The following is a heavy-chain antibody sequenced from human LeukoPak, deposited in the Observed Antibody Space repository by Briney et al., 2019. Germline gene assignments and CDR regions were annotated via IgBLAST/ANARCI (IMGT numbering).Heavy chain of an antibody. D-gene: IGHD3-10*01. Sequence: GGSLRLSCAASGFTFSSYEMTWVRQAPGKGLEWVSYISSSGSTIYYADSVKGRFTISRDNAKNSLYLQMNSLRAEDTAVYYCAREGTYGSGSYYWAFDIWGQGTMVTVSS. J-gene: IGHJ3*02. V-gene: IGHV3-48*03. CDR2: ISSSGSTI. CDR1: GFTFSSYE. CDR3: AREGTYGSGSYYWAFDI.